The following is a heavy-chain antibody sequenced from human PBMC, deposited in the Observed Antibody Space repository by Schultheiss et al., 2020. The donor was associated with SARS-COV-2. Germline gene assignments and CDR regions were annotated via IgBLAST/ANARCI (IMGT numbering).Heavy chain of an antibody. CDR1: GYTFTSYE. D-gene: IGHD6-19*01. CDR3: ARDWGVVAVAGPFDY. J-gene: IGHJ4*02. Sequence: ASVKVSCKASGYTFTSYEINWVRQATGQGLEWMGWINPNSGGTNYAQKFQGRVTMTRDTSISTAYMELSRLRSDDTAVYYCARDWGVVAVAGPFDYWGQGTLVTVSS. V-gene: IGHV1-2*02. CDR2: INPNSGGT.